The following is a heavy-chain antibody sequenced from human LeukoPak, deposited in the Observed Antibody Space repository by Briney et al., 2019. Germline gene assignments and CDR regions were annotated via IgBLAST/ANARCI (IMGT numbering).Heavy chain of an antibody. D-gene: IGHD3-16*02. V-gene: IGHV4-34*01. J-gene: IGHJ4*02. CDR3: ARVGYDYVWGSYRLLDY. CDR1: GGSFSGYY. Sequence: SETQSLTCAVYGGSFSGYYWSWIRQPPGKGLEWIGEINHSGSTNYNPSLKSRVTISVDTSKNQFSLKLSSVTAADTAVYYCARVGYDYVWGSYRLLDYWGQGTLVTVSS. CDR2: INHSGST.